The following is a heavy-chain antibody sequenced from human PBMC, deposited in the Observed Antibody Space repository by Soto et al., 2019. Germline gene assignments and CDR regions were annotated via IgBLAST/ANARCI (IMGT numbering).Heavy chain of an antibody. CDR1: GGSISSSSYY. Sequence: QLQLQESGPGLVKPSETLSLTCTVSGGSISSSSYYWVWIRQPPGKGLEWIGSIYYSVSTYYNPSLKSRVTMSVDTSMTQFSLNLSSVTAADTAVYYCARSYYYDSSGYLKIYYYYGMDVWGQGTTVTVSS. D-gene: IGHD3-22*01. V-gene: IGHV4-39*01. CDR2: IYYSVST. CDR3: ARSYYYDSSGYLKIYYYYGMDV. J-gene: IGHJ6*02.